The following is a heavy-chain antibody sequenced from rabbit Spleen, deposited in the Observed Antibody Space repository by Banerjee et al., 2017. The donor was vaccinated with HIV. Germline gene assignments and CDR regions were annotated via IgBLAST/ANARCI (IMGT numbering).Heavy chain of an antibody. CDR3: ARDLVAAIGWNFNL. CDR2: IYTGNGKT. J-gene: IGHJ4*01. D-gene: IGHD5-1*01. Sequence: QQLEESGGGLVKPGASLTLTCKASGLSFSSGYDMCWVRQAPGKGLEWIGCIYTGNGKTYYANWAKGRFTISKTSSTTVTLQMTRLTAADTATYFCARDLVAAIGWNFNLWGQGTLVTVS. CDR1: GLSFSSGYD. V-gene: IGHV1S40*01.